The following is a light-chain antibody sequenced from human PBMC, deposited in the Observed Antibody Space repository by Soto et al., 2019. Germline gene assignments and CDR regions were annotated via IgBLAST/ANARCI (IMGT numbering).Light chain of an antibody. CDR3: SSYTGTTPV. Sequence: SALTQTASVSGSPGQSITTPCTGTSSDVGGHNYISWYQVHPGEAPTLMIYDVDNRPSGVSNRFSGSKPGNTASLIISGLQAEDEADYYCSSYTGTTPVFGTGTKVTVL. CDR1: SSDVGGHNY. J-gene: IGLJ1*01. V-gene: IGLV2-14*03. CDR2: DVD.